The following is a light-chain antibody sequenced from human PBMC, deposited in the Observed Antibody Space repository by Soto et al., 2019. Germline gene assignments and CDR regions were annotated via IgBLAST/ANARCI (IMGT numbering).Light chain of an antibody. Sequence: QSVLTQPASVSGSPGQSITISCTGTRGDIGGYNYVSWYQHRPGKAPKVLIYGVRNRLSGVSTRFSGSKSGNTASLTISGLQPEDEGDYYCGSYTGSSTYVFGSGTKVTVL. V-gene: IGLV2-14*01. CDR3: GSYTGSSTYV. J-gene: IGLJ1*01. CDR1: RGDIGGYNY. CDR2: GVR.